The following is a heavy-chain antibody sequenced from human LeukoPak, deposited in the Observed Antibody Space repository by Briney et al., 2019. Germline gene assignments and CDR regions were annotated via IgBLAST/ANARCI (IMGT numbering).Heavy chain of an antibody. CDR2: IYYSGST. D-gene: IGHD5-12*01. V-gene: IGHV4-59*01. Sequence: PSETLSLTCTVSGRPISSYYWSWIRQPPAKRLEWIGYIYYSGSTNYKPSLKSRVTISVDTSKSQCSLKLSSVNAADTAVYYGAGLKDSGYDPFVFDYWGQGTLVTVSS. CDR3: AGLKDSGYDPFVFDY. J-gene: IGHJ4*02. CDR1: GRPISSYY.